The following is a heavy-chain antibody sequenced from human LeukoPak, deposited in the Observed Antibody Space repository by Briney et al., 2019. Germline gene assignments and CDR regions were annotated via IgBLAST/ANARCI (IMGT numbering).Heavy chain of an antibody. J-gene: IGHJ4*02. CDR3: TTDHYDYVWGSYRPDY. Sequence: GGSLRLSCAASGFTFSSYEMNWVRQAPGKGLEWVSYISSSGSTIYYADSVKGRFTISRDNAKNSLYLQMNSLRAEDTAVYYCTTDHYDYVWGSYRPDYWGQGTLVTVSS. CDR2: ISSSGSTI. V-gene: IGHV3-48*03. CDR1: GFTFSSYE. D-gene: IGHD3-16*02.